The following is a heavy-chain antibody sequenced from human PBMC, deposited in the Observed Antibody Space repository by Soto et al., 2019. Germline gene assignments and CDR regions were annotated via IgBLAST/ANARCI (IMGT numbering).Heavy chain of an antibody. V-gene: IGHV1-69*04. CDR1: GGTFSSYT. Sequence: SVKVSCKASGGTFSSYTISWVRQAPGQGLEWMGRIIPILGIANYAQKFQGRVTITADKSTSTAYMELSSLRSEDTAVYYCARDESSSSWHLAFDIWGQGTMVTVSS. CDR3: ARDESSSSWHLAFDI. J-gene: IGHJ3*02. CDR2: IIPILGIA. D-gene: IGHD6-13*01.